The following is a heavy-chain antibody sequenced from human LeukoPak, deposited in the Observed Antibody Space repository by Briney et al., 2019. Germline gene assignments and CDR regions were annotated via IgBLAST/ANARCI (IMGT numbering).Heavy chain of an antibody. Sequence: GGSLRLSCAASGFTVSSNYMSWVRQAPGKGLEWVSVIYSGGSTYYADSVKGRFTISRDNAKNTLYLQMNSLRAEDTAVYYCASASSHRIAAGGDYWGQGTLVTVSS. J-gene: IGHJ4*02. CDR2: IYSGGST. CDR1: GFTVSSNY. V-gene: IGHV3-66*01. CDR3: ASASSHRIAAGGDY. D-gene: IGHD6-13*01.